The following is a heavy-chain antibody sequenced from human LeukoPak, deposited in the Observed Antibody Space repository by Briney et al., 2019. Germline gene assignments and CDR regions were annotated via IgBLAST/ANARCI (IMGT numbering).Heavy chain of an antibody. CDR3: ARGMTTVVTGPYYYYMDV. V-gene: IGHV4-39*07. CDR1: GGSISSSSYY. Sequence: SETLSLTCTVSGGSISSSSYYWGWIRQPPGKGLEWIGSIYYSGSTYYNPSLKSRVTISVDTSKNQFSLKLSSVTAADTAVYYCARGMTTVVTGPYYYYMDVWGKGTTVTVSS. D-gene: IGHD4-23*01. J-gene: IGHJ6*03. CDR2: IYYSGST.